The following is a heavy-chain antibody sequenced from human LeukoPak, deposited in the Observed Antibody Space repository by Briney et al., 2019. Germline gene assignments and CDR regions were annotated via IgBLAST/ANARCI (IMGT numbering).Heavy chain of an antibody. CDR3: AKSHYDSWSGMSYFDY. CDR2: ISGSGGST. CDR1: GFTFSSYA. Sequence: GGSLRLSCAASGFTFSSYAMSWVRQAPGKGLEWVSAISGSGGSTYYADSVKGRFTISRDNSKNTLYLQMNSLRAEDTAVYYCAKSHYDSWSGMSYFDYWGQGTLVTVSS. V-gene: IGHV3-23*01. J-gene: IGHJ4*02. D-gene: IGHD3-3*01.